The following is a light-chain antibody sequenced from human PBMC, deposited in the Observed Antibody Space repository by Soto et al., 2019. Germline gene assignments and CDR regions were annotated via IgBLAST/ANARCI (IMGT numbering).Light chain of an antibody. CDR2: GNS. CDR3: QSYDSSLSGVV. V-gene: IGLV1-40*01. J-gene: IGLJ2*01. Sequence: QSVLTQPPSVSGAPGQRVTISCTGISYNIGAGYDVHWYQQLPGTAPKLLVYGNSNRPSGVPDRFSGSKSGTSASLAITGLQAEDEADYYCQSYDSSLSGVVFGGGTKLTVL. CDR1: SYNIGAGYD.